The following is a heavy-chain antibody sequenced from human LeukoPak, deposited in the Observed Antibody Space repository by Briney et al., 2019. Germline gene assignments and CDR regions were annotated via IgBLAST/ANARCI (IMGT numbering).Heavy chain of an antibody. CDR1: GFTFSNAW. CDR2: IKSKAYGGTT. V-gene: IGHV3-15*07. J-gene: IGHJ6*02. D-gene: IGHD2-21*01. CDR3: TTDYGSSISPYYYYGMDV. Sequence: GGSLRLSCAASGFTFSNAWMNWVRQAPGKGLEWVGRIKSKAYGGTTDYAAPVKGRFTISRDDSKNTLHLQMNSLKTEDTAVYYCTTDYGSSISPYYYYGMDVWGQGTTVIVSS.